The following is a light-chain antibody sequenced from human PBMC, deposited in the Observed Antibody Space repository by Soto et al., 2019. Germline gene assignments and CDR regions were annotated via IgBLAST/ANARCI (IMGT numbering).Light chain of an antibody. CDR1: QSISSW. CDR2: KAS. V-gene: IGKV1-5*03. CDR3: QQYNSYSPYT. J-gene: IGKJ2*01. Sequence: DIQMTQSPSTLPAPVGDRVTITCRATQSISSWLAWYQQKPGKAPMLLTYKASSLESGVPSRFSGSRSGTEFTLTISSLQLDDFALYYCQQYNSYSPYTFGQGTKLEIK.